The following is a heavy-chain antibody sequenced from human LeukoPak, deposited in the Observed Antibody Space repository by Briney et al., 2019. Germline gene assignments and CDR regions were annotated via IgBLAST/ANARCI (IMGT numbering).Heavy chain of an antibody. CDR1: GFTFSSYA. CDR3: AKQVDHYYYGMDV. V-gene: IGHV3-23*01. Sequence: GGSLRLSCAASGFTFSSYAMSWVRQAPGKGLEWVSTISGSGGSTYYADSVKGRFTISRDNSKNTLYLQMNSLRAEDTAVYYCAKQVDHYYYGMDVWGQGTTVTVSS. CDR2: ISGSGGST. J-gene: IGHJ6*02.